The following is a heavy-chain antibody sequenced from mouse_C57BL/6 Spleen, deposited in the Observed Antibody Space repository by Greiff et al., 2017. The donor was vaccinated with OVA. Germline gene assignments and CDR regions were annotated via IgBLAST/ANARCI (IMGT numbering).Heavy chain of an antibody. V-gene: IGHV1-80*01. CDR1: GYAFSSYW. CDR3: ARKGIYYDYDWFAY. Sequence: VKLMESGAELVKPGASVKISCKASGYAFSSYWMNWVKQRPGKGLEWIGQIYPGDGDTNYNGKFKGKATLTADKSSSTAYMQLSSLTSEDSAVYFCARKGIYYDYDWFAYWGQGTLVTVSA. J-gene: IGHJ3*01. CDR2: IYPGDGDT. D-gene: IGHD2-4*01.